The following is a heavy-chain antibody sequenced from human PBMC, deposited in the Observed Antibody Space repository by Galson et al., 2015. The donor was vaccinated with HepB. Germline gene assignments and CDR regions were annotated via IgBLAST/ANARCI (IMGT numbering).Heavy chain of an antibody. V-gene: IGHV1-8*01. CDR3: TRVGYSSGWYGGRGNY. CDR1: GYTFTSYD. CDR2: MNPNSGNT. Sequence: SVKVSCKASGYTFTSYDINWVRQATGQGLEWMGWMNPNSGNTGYAQKFQGRVTMTRNTSISTAYMELSSLRSEDTAVYYCTRVGYSSGWYGGRGNYWGQGTLVTVSS. J-gene: IGHJ4*02. D-gene: IGHD6-19*01.